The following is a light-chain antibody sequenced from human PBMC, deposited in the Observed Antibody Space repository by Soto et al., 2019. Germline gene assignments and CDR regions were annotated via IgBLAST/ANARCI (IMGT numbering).Light chain of an antibody. J-gene: IGKJ2*01. CDR1: QSISSY. V-gene: IGKV1-39*01. CDR2: AAS. Sequence: DIQMTQSPSSLSASVGDRVTITCRASQSISSYLNWYQQKPGKAPKLLIYAASSLQSGDPSRFSVSRSGTDFTHTISSLQPEDFATYYCQQRYSTFYTFGQGTKLEIK. CDR3: QQRYSTFYT.